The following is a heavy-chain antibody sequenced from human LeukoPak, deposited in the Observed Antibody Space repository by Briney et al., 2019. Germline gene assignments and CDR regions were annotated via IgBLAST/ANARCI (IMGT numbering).Heavy chain of an antibody. CDR3: ARFRLFGDYAGLLDY. J-gene: IGHJ4*02. CDR2: MSGSGEST. V-gene: IGHV3-23*01. CDR1: GFTFSHYA. Sequence: GGSLRLSCAASGFTFSHYAMSWVRQAPGQWLEWVSGMSGSGESTYYVDSVRDRFTISRDSSKNTVFLQMNSLRAEDTALYYCARFRLFGDYAGLLDYWGQGTLVTVSS. D-gene: IGHD4-17*01.